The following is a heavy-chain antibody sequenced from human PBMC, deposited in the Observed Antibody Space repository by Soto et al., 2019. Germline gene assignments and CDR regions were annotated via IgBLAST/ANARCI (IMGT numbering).Heavy chain of an antibody. CDR1: GFTFSSYG. V-gene: IGHV3-33*01. D-gene: IGHD5-18*01. CDR2: IWYDGSNK. Sequence: GRSLRLSCAASGFTFSSYGMHWVRQAPGKGLEWVAVIWYDGSNKYYADSVKGRFTISRDNSRNTLYLQMNSLRAEDTAVYYCARDSAGYSYGPSYYFDYWGQGTLVTVSS. J-gene: IGHJ4*02. CDR3: ARDSAGYSYGPSYYFDY.